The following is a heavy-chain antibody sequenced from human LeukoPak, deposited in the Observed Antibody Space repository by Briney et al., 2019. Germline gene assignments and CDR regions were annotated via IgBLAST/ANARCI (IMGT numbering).Heavy chain of an antibody. CDR1: GYTFTCYY. D-gene: IGHD3-9*01. CDR3: ARADFDGRSSYRFDY. V-gene: IGHV1-2*02. Sequence: GASVTVSCKASGYTFTCYYMHWVRQAPGQGLEWMGWINPNSGGTNYAQNFQGRVTMTRDTSISTAYIELSRLRSDDTAVYYCARADFDGRSSYRFDYWGQGTLVTVSS. J-gene: IGHJ4*02. CDR2: INPNSGGT.